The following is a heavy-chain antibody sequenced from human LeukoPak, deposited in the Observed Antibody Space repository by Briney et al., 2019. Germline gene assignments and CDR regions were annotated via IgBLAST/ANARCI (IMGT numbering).Heavy chain of an antibody. CDR2: ISTSSDTL. D-gene: IGHD6-13*01. Sequence: GGSLRLSCAASGFSFSSYSLNWVRQAPGKGLEWLSYISTSSDTLYYADSVRGRFTISRDDAEESLYLQMHGLRDEDTAVCYCAIDSSNWPIEYFQYWGQGTLVTVSS. V-gene: IGHV3-48*02. J-gene: IGHJ1*01. CDR1: GFSFSSYS. CDR3: AIDSSNWPIEYFQY.